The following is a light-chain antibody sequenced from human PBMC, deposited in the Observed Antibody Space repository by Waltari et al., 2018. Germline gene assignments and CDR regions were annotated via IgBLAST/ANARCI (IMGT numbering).Light chain of an antibody. V-gene: IGKV3-11*01. CDR1: LSVGTY. CDR3: QQRRSWPLT. J-gene: IGKJ4*01. CDR2: DAS. Sequence: SCRASLSVGTYLAWYHKRPGQSPRLLICDASSSATGIPARFSGSGSETDFTLTISSLQPEDFAVYYCQQRRSWPLTFGGGTRVQI.